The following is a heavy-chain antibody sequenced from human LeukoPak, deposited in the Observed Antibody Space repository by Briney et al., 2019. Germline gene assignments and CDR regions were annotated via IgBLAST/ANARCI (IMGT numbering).Heavy chain of an antibody. V-gene: IGHV3-30-3*02. CDR1: GFTFSSYA. CDR3: AKHSSSWYFFSDY. CDR2: ISYDGSNK. J-gene: IGHJ4*02. Sequence: GRSLRLSCAASGFTFSSYAMHWVRQAPGKGLEWVAVISYDGSNKYYADSVKGRFTISRDNSKNTLYLQMTSLRAEDTAVYYCAKHSSSWYFFSDYWGQGTLVTVSS. D-gene: IGHD6-13*01.